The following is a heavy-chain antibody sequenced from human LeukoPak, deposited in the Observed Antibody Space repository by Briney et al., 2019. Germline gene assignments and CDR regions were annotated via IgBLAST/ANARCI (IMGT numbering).Heavy chain of an antibody. D-gene: IGHD5-18*01. CDR1: GFTFSSYS. CDR3: ARARGYSYGYVY. Sequence: GGSLRLSCAASGFTFSSYSMNWVRQAAGKGLEWVSSISSSSSYIYYADSVKGRFTISRDNAKNSLYLQMNSLRAEDTAVYYCARARGYSYGYVYWGQGTLVTVSS. CDR2: ISSSSSYI. J-gene: IGHJ4*02. V-gene: IGHV3-21*01.